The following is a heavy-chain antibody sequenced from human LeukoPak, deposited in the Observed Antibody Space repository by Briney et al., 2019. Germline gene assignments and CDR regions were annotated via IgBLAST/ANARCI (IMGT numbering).Heavy chain of an antibody. V-gene: IGHV4-34*01. CDR3: ARGQSSSSWFSQGDWFDP. J-gene: IGHJ5*02. D-gene: IGHD6-13*01. Sequence: SETLSLTCAVYGGSFSGYYWSWIRQPPGKGQEWIGEINHSGSTNYNPSLKSRVTISVDTSKNQFSLKLSSVTAADTAVYYCARGQSSSSWFSQGDWFDPWGQGTLVTVSS. CDR2: INHSGST. CDR1: GGSFSGYY.